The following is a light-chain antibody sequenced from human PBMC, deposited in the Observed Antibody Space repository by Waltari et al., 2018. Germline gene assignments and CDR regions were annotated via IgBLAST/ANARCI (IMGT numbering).Light chain of an antibody. CDR1: GEYSAYA. J-gene: IGLJ3*02. CDR3: QTWGTGIQV. V-gene: IGLV4-69*01. Sequence: LVLTQSPSASASLGASVKLTCSLPGEYSAYAIAWHQQQPLKGPRYLMPVNSDGTHKKGDGISERFSGSSSDVDRYLIISRLQSDDEADYFCQTWGTGIQVFGSGTKLTVL. CDR2: VNSDGTH.